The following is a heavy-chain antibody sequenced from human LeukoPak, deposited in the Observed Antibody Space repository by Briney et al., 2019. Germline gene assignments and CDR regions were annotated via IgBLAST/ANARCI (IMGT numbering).Heavy chain of an antibody. CDR3: TSEEYYDFWSGTRFDY. CDR2: MKQDGSAH. CDR1: GFTFSSYW. J-gene: IGHJ4*02. D-gene: IGHD3-3*01. V-gene: IGHV3-7*03. Sequence: GGSLRLSCAASGFTFSSYWMSWVRQAPGKGLEWVAHMKQDGSAHYYVDSVKGRFTISRDNAKNSLYLQMNSLRAEDTAVYYCTSEEYYDFWSGTRFDYWGQGTLVTVSS.